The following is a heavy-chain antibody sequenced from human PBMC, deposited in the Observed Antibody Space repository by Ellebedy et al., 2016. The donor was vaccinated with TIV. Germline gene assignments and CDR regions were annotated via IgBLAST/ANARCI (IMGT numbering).Heavy chain of an antibody. CDR3: AKGRGGGSDSSAPRYYFDY. CDR2: ISHTGSRT. CDR1: GCTVSSYA. D-gene: IGHD3-22*01. J-gene: IGHJ4*02. Sequence: GESLKTSCASSGCTVSSYAMSWVRQAPGKGLEWVSTISHTGSRTYYADSVEGRFTISRDNSKKTLYLQMNSLRAEDTAIYYCAKGRGGGSDSSAPRYYFDYWGLGTLVTVSS. V-gene: IGHV3-23*01.